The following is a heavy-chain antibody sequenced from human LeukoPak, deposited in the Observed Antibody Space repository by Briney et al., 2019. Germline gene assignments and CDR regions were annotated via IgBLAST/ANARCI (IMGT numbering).Heavy chain of an antibody. CDR3: AKDPSYCGGDCSYY. CDR2: ISGSGGST. J-gene: IGHJ4*02. CDR1: GFTFSSYA. D-gene: IGHD2-21*02. Sequence: GGSLRLSCAASGFTFSSYAMSWVRQAPGKGLEGVSAISGSGGSTYYADSVKGRFTISRDNSKNTLYLQMNSLRAEDTAVYYCAKDPSYCGGDCSYYWGQGTLVTVSS. V-gene: IGHV3-23*01.